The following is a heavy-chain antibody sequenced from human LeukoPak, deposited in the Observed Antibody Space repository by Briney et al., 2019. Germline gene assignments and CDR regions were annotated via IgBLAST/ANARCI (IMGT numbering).Heavy chain of an antibody. V-gene: IGHV3-30*03. CDR3: ARLDPLGLQIWAGGLDY. CDR1: GFTFSTYA. Sequence: GGSLRLSCAASGFTFSTYAMHWVRQAPGKGLEWVAAISYDGSNKYYADSVKGRFTISTDNSKNTLYLQVNSLRAEDTAVYYCARLDPLGLQIWAGGLDYWGQGTLVTVSS. D-gene: IGHD5-18*01. CDR2: ISYDGSNK. J-gene: IGHJ4*02.